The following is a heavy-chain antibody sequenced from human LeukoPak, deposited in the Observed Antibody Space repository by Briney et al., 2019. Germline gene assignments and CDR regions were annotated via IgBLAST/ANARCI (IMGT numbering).Heavy chain of an antibody. CDR3: ARYPSKGIAAPGL. CDR2: ISAYNGNT. D-gene: IGHD6-13*01. J-gene: IGHJ4*02. Sequence: AASVKVSCKASGYTFTSYGISWVRQAPGQGLEWMGWISAYNGNTNYAQKFQGRVTMTRNTSISTAYMELSSLRSEDTAVYYCARYPSKGIAAPGLWGQGTLVTVSS. V-gene: IGHV1-18*01. CDR1: GYTFTSYG.